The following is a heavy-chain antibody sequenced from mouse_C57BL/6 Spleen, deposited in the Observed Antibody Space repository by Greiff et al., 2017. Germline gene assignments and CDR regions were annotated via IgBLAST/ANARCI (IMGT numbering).Heavy chain of an antibody. J-gene: IGHJ3*01. CDR2: IRNKANGYTT. D-gene: IGHD2-3*01. Sequence: DVKLQESGGGLVQPGGSLSLSCAASGFTFTDYYMSWVRQPPGKALEWLGFIRNKANGYTTEYSASVKGRFTISRDNSQSILYLQMNALRAEDSATYYCARYMGDGYPFAYWGQGTLVTVSA. V-gene: IGHV7-3*01. CDR1: GFTFTDYY. CDR3: ARYMGDGYPFAY.